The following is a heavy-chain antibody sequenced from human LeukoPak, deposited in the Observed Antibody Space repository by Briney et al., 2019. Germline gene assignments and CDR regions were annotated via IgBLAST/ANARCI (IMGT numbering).Heavy chain of an antibody. CDR1: GFSVTNYE. D-gene: IGHD3-10*01. V-gene: IGHV3-48*03. CDR3: ATSLSGWGTYYKMDV. CDR2: IASDGSV. J-gene: IGHJ6*04. Sequence: SLRLPCVAFGFSVTNYEINWVRQAPAKGLEWISFIASDGSVHHPDSVKGRFNITRDNARNLLYLHMNRLRGEDTAVYYCATSLSGWGTYYKMDVWGKGTTVTVSS.